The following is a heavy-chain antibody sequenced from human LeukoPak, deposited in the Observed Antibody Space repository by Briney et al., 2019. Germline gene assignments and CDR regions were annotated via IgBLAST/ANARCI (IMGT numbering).Heavy chain of an antibody. V-gene: IGHV3-23*01. CDR2: VSETGHTT. CDR1: GFTFSSYA. Sequence: PGVSLRLSCAVSGFTFSSYAMTWVRQAPGRGLEWVSAVSETGHTTYYADSVKGRFTISRDNSENTLFLQMNSLRAEDTAVYYCAKARTYYYYYGVDVWGQGTTVTVSS. J-gene: IGHJ6*02. CDR3: AKARTYYYYYGVDV. D-gene: IGHD1-14*01.